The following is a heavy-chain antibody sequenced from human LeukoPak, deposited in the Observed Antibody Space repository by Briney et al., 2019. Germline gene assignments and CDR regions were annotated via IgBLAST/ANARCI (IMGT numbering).Heavy chain of an antibody. D-gene: IGHD2-2*01. V-gene: IGHV3-30-3*01. Sequence: PGGSLRLSCAASGFTFSSYAMHWVRQAPGKGLEWVAVISYDGSNKYYADSVKGRFTISRDNSKNTLYLQMNSLRAEDTAVYYCARDIVVVPAAINYYMDVWGKGTTVTVSS. CDR3: ARDIVVVPAAINYYMDV. CDR1: GFTFSSYA. CDR2: ISYDGSNK. J-gene: IGHJ6*03.